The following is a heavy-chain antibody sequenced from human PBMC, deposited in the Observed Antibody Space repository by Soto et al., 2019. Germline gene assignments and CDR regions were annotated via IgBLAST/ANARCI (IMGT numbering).Heavy chain of an antibody. Sequence: PGESLKISCKGSGYSFTSYWIGWVRQMPGKGLEWMGIIYPSDSDTRYSPSFQGQVTISADKSISTAYLQWSSLKASDTAMYYCARRASLPYHYDSSGSGGMDVWGQGTTVTVSS. D-gene: IGHD3-22*01. CDR3: ARRASLPYHYDSSGSGGMDV. CDR1: GYSFTSYW. CDR2: IYPSDSDT. J-gene: IGHJ6*02. V-gene: IGHV5-51*01.